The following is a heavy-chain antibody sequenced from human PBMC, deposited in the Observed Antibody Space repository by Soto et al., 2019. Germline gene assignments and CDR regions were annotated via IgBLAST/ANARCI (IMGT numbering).Heavy chain of an antibody. J-gene: IGHJ5*02. D-gene: IGHD2-2*01. CDR3: ATGRSEVVPGAMDT. V-gene: IGHV4-4*07. CDR2: VYPTGST. CDR1: GGSFSSYY. Sequence: QVQLQESGPGLVKPSETLSLSCTVSGGSFSSYYCNWVRKSAGKGLEWIGRVYPTGSTTYNPSLKSRLTMSVDTSKNQFSLRLTSMTAEDTAVYYCATGRSEVVPGAMDTWGQGTLVTVSS.